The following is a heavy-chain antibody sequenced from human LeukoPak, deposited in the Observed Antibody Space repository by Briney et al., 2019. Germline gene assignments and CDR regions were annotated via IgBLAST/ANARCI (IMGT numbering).Heavy chain of an antibody. CDR3: ARHVEWVWFGESAPHYYYYMDV. CDR2: IDPGDSDT. V-gene: IGHV5-51*01. Sequence: GESLKISCKGSGYIFTTYWIGWVRQMPGKGLEWMGIIDPGDSDTRYSPSFKGQVTISADKSISTAYLQWSSLKASDTAMYYCARHVEWVWFGESAPHYYYYMDVWGKGTTVTVSS. J-gene: IGHJ6*03. CDR1: GYIFTTYW. D-gene: IGHD3-10*01.